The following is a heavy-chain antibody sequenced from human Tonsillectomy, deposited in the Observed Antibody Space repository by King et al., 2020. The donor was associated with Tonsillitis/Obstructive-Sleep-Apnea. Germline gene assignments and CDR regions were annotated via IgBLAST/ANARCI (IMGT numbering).Heavy chain of an antibody. V-gene: IGHV3-33*01. J-gene: IGHJ4*02. D-gene: IGHD3-10*01. CDR2: IWYDGSNI. Sequence: VQLVESGGGVVQPGRSLRLSCAASGFTFSSYGMHWVRQAPGKGLEWVAVIWYDGSNIYYADSVKGRFTISRDNSKNTLYLQMNSLRAEDTAVYYCARDREGDLLDYWGQGTLVTVSS. CDR3: ARDREGDLLDY. CDR1: GFTFSSYG.